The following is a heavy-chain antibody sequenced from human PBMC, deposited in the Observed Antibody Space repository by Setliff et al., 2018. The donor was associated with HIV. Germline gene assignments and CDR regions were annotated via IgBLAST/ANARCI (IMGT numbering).Heavy chain of an antibody. Sequence: VASVKVSCKASGYTFTTYGITWVRQAPGHGLEWMGWIGAKNDNTNYARQFQGRVTMTTDTSTNTVYMELRSLTSDDTAVYYCARPAATWDFDYWGQGTLVTVSS. J-gene: IGHJ4*02. D-gene: IGHD2-2*01. CDR2: IGAKNDNT. CDR3: ARPAATWDFDY. CDR1: GYTFTTYG. V-gene: IGHV1-18*01.